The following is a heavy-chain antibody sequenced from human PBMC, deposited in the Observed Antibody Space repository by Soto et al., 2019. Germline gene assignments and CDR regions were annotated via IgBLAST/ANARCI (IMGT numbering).Heavy chain of an antibody. Sequence: EVQLLESGGGLAQPGGSLNPPLEPPGLRLATNALAWFARPQGKGLGWVSGIRGVGGRTSYAASVKARSTFSRDNYKNTLYLQVNSLRAEDTAVYYCAKAGGGLDYYYYGMDVWGQGTTVTVSS. D-gene: IGHD3-10*01. CDR2: IRGVGGRT. CDR1: GLRLATNA. V-gene: IGHV3-23*01. CDR3: AKAGGGLDYYYYGMDV. J-gene: IGHJ6*02.